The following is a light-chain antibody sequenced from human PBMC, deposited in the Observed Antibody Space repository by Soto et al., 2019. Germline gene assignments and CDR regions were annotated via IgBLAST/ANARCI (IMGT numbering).Light chain of an antibody. CDR3: QQYNNWART. V-gene: IGKV3-15*01. CDR2: GAS. CDR1: QSVSTN. J-gene: IGKJ1*01. Sequence: EIVMTQSPGTLSVSPGERATLSCRASQSVSTNLAWYQQKPGQAPRLLIYGASTRATGIPARFSGSRSGTEFTLAISSLQSEDFAVYYCQQYNNWARTFGQGTKVEIK.